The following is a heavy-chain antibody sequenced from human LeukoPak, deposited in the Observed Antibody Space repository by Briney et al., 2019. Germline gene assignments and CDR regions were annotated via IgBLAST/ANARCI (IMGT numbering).Heavy chain of an antibody. CDR1: GGSFRGYY. CDR3: ARAWGLKRVVVMGAATHYFDS. CDR2: INHSGST. V-gene: IGHV4-34*01. D-gene: IGHD2-15*01. J-gene: IGHJ4*02. Sequence: SETLSLTCALSGGSFRGYYWSCIRPAPGKGLEWIGEINHSGSTNSNPSLNSRFTISVDTSKNQFSLKLNSMTAADTAVYYCARAWGLKRVVVMGAATHYFDSWGQGTLVTVSS.